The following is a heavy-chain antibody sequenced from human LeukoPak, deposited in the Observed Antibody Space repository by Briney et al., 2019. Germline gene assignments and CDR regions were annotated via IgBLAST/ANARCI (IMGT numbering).Heavy chain of an antibody. D-gene: IGHD5-18*01. CDR2: IYPGDSDT. Sequence: GASLQISCKNSGYSFTTYWIGWVRPMPGKGLEWMGIIYPGDSDTRYSPSFQGQVTISADKSISTAYLQWSSLKASDTAMYYCARLEGKLRIQLWTRGFDYWGQGTLVTVSS. J-gene: IGHJ4*02. CDR3: ARLEGKLRIQLWTRGFDY. V-gene: IGHV5-51*01. CDR1: GYSFTTYW.